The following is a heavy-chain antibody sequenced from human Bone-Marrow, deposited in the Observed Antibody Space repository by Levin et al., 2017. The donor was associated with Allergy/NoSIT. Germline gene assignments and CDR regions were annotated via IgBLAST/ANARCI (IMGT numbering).Heavy chain of an antibody. CDR2: INHDGSST. V-gene: IGHV3-74*03. D-gene: IGHD7-27*01. J-gene: IGHJ4*02. CDR1: GFTVSNSW. Sequence: PGGSLRLSCAASGFTVSNSWMHWVRQVPGKGLLWVSLINHDGSSTTYADSVKGRFTVSRDAAKNTLYLHMNSLRAEDTGLYYCTRAGPNWRIDYWGQGTLVTVSS. CDR3: TRAGPNWRIDY.